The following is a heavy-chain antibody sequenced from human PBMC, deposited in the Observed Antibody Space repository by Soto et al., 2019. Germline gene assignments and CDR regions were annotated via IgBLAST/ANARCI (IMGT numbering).Heavy chain of an antibody. D-gene: IGHD6-19*01. CDR1: GFTVSSYW. J-gene: IGHJ3*02. Sequence: PGGSPRLSCAASGFTVSSYWMSWFRQAPGKGLEWVANIKQDGSEKYYVDSVKGRFTISRDNAKNSLYLQMNSLRAEDTAVYYCARVIAVAAPGAFDIWGQRTMVTVSS. CDR2: IKQDGSEK. V-gene: IGHV3-7*01. CDR3: ARVIAVAAPGAFDI.